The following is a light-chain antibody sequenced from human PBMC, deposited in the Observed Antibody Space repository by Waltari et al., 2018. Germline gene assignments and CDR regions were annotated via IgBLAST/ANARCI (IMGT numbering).Light chain of an antibody. CDR2: GND. V-gene: IGLV1-44*01. Sequence: QSVLTQPPSLSGTPGQRVTISCSGSNSNIGSNTVDWYQVLPGTAPKLLIHGNDQRPSGVADRFSGSKFGASGCLAISGLQPEDESEYYCAAWDESLKGWVFGGGTRLTVL. J-gene: IGLJ3*02. CDR1: NSNIGSNT. CDR3: AAWDESLKGWV.